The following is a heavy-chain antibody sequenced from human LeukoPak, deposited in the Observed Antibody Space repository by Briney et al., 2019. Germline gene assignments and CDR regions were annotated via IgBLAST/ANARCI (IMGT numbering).Heavy chain of an antibody. V-gene: IGHV3-48*01. CDR1: GFKFSDYS. D-gene: IGHD3-10*01. CDR2: ISYSPGTV. CDR3: ARDRARGLNFDY. J-gene: IGHJ4*02. Sequence: GGSLRLSCAGSGFKFSDYSLNWVRQAPGKGLEWVSYISYSPGTVYYADSVKGRFTISRDNAKNSLYLQINSLRAEDTAVYYCARDRARGLNFDYWGQGTLVTVSS.